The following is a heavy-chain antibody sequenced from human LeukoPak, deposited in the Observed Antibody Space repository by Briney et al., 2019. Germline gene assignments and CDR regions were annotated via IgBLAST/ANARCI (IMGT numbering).Heavy chain of an antibody. CDR2: INPSGGST. CDR3: ATQTIEGGMVRGHVRGTDAFDI. V-gene: IGHV1-46*01. CDR1: GYTFTSYY. D-gene: IGHD3-10*01. J-gene: IGHJ3*02. Sequence: ASVKVSCKASGYTFTSYYMHWVRQAPGQGLEWMGIINPSGGSTSYAQKFQGRVTMTRDTSTSTVYMELSSLRSEDTAVYYCATQTIEGGMVRGHVRGTDAFDIWGQGTMVTVSS.